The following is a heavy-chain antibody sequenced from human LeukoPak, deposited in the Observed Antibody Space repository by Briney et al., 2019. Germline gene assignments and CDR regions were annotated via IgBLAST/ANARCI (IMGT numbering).Heavy chain of an antibody. V-gene: IGHV3-66*01. CDR3: ARVPGFI. CDR1: GFTFSSFA. J-gene: IGHJ4*02. D-gene: IGHD3-10*01. Sequence: SGGSLRLSCAASGFTFSSFAMNWVRQAPGKGLEWVSVIYSGGSTYYADSVKGRFTISRDNSKNTLYLQMNSLRAEDTAVYYCARVPGFIWGQGTLVTVSS. CDR2: IYSGGST.